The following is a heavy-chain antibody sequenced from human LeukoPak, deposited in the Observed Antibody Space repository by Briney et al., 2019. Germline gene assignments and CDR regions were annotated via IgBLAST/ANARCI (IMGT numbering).Heavy chain of an antibody. V-gene: IGHV3-30*04. CDR2: TSYDGPNK. Sequence: GGSLRLSCAAPGFTFSSYAMHWVRRAPGKGLEWVAVTSYDGPNKNYADSVKGRFTISRDNSKNTLYLQMNSLRAEDTAVYYCARGVRIAVAGNIDYWGQGTLVTVSS. CDR1: GFTFSSYA. D-gene: IGHD6-19*01. CDR3: ARGVRIAVAGNIDY. J-gene: IGHJ4*02.